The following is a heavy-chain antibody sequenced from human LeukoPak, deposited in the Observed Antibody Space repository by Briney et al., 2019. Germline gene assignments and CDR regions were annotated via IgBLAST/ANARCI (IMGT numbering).Heavy chain of an antibody. D-gene: IGHD6-6*01. Sequence: GGSLRLSCAASGFTFDDYAMHWVRQAPGKGLEWVSLISGDGGSTYYADSVKGRFTISRDNSRNSLYLQMNSLRTEDTALYYCAKDYGQLWWFDPWGQGTLVTVSS. J-gene: IGHJ5*02. V-gene: IGHV3-43*02. CDR3: AKDYGQLWWFDP. CDR2: ISGDGGST. CDR1: GFTFDDYA.